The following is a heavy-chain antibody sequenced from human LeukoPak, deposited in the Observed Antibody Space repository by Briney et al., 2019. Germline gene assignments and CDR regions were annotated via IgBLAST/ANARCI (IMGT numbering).Heavy chain of an antibody. V-gene: IGHV4-34*01. CDR3: ARHYMGSNYNHGLDY. CDR2: INHSGST. J-gene: IGHJ4*02. D-gene: IGHD3-10*01. CDR1: GGSCSGYY. Sequence: SETLSLTRAVYGGSCSGYYWSWIRQPPGKGLEWIGEINHSGSTNYNPSLKSRVTISVDTSKNQFSLKLSSVTAADTAVYYCARHYMGSNYNHGLDYWGQGTLVTVSS.